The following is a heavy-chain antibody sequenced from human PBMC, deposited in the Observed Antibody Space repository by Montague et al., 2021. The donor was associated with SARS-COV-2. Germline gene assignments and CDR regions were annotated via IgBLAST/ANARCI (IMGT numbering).Heavy chain of an antibody. J-gene: IGHJ6*02. CDR1: GGSISSGGYY. CDR2: TYYSGST. V-gene: IGHV4-31*03. CDR3: ATESLGYCSSTSCYGPHYGMDV. D-gene: IGHD2-2*01. Sequence: TLSLTCTVSGGSISSGGYYWSWIRQHPGEGLEWIGYTYYSGSTYYNPSLKSRVTISVDTSKNQFSLKLSSVTAADTAVYYCATESLGYCSSTSCYGPHYGMDVWGQGTTVTVSS.